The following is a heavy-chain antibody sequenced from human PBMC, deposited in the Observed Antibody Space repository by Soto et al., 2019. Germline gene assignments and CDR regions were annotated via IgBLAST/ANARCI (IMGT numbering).Heavy chain of an antibody. V-gene: IGHV4-38-2*01. J-gene: IGHJ4*02. Sequence: SETLSLTCAVSGYSISSGYYWGWIRQPPGKGLEWIGSIYHSGSTYYNPSLKSRVTISVDTSKNRFSLKLSSVTAADTAVYYCARSSGSSTPFDYWGQGTLVTVSS. CDR2: IYHSGST. D-gene: IGHD1-26*01. CDR1: GYSISSGYY. CDR3: ARSSGSSTPFDY.